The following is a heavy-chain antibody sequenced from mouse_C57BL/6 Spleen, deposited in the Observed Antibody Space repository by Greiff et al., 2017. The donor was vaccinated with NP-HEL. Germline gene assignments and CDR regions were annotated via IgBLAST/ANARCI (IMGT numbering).Heavy chain of an antibody. V-gene: IGHV1-53*01. D-gene: IGHD1-1*01. CDR2: INPSNGGT. J-gene: IGHJ4*01. CDR1: GYTFTSYW. Sequence: VQLQQPGTELVKPGASVKLSCKASGYTFTSYWMHWVKQRPGQGLEWIGNINPSNGGTNYNEKFKSKATLTVDKSSSTADMQLSSLTSEDSAVYYCARGITTVVEDYAMDYWGQGTSVTVSS. CDR3: ARGITTVVEDYAMDY.